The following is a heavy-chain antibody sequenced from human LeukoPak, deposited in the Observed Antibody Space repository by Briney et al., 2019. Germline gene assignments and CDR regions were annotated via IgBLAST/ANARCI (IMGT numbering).Heavy chain of an antibody. Sequence: GGSLRLSCAASGFAFSDYYMIWIRQAPGKGLEWLGYISGSGSFTNYADSVKGRFNISRDNAKESVYLQMNSLRAEDTALYYCARDLSWRTGSLDYWGQGTMVTISS. J-gene: IGHJ4*02. D-gene: IGHD3/OR15-3a*01. V-gene: IGHV3-11*05. CDR1: GFAFSDYY. CDR3: ARDLSWRTGSLDY. CDR2: ISGSGSFT.